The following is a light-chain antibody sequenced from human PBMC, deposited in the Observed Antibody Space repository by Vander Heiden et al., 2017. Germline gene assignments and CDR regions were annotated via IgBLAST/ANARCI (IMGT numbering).Light chain of an antibody. CDR3: AAWDDSLNGWV. V-gene: IGLV1-44*01. Sequence: QSVLPHPPSASGPPGQRVTISCSGSSPHIGSNTVNWYQQLPGTAPKLLIYSNNQRPSGVPDRFSGSKSGTSASLAISGLQSEDEADYYCAAWDDSLNGWVFGGGTKLTVL. J-gene: IGLJ3*02. CDR2: SNN. CDR1: SPHIGSNT.